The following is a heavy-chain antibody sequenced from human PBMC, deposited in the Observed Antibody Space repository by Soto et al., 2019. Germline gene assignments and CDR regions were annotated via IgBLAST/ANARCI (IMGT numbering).Heavy chain of an antibody. V-gene: IGHV3-30*18. CDR1: GFTFTNYG. D-gene: IGHD2-2*01. J-gene: IGHJ4*02. Sequence: QVQLVESGGGVVQPGRSLRLSCAASGFTFTNYGLHWVRQAPGKGLEWVPWMSYDGSLEYYADSVKGRFTISRDSSRNTVYLQLNSLRTEDTAVYYCAKTFYQRLLGEVFGSWGQGTQVTVSS. CDR2: MSYDGSLE. CDR3: AKTFYQRLLGEVFGS.